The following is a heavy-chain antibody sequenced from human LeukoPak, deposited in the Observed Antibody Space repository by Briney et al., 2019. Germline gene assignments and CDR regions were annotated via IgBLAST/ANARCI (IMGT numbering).Heavy chain of an antibody. CDR2: ISNDGGGT. D-gene: IGHD3-3*01. J-gene: IGHJ5*02. Sequence: GGSLRLSCAASGFNFNNYGLIWVCQAPGKGLEWVSAISNDGGGTTYADFVKGRFTISRDNSKNTLFLQMNSLRAEDTALYYCAKGGSGYFLDLWGQGTLVTVSS. V-gene: IGHV3-23*01. CDR3: AKGGSGYFLDL. CDR1: GFNFNNYG.